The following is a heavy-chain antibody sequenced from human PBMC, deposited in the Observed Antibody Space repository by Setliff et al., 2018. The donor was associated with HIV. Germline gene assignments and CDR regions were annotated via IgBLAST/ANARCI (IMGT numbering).Heavy chain of an antibody. D-gene: IGHD3-9*01. CDR1: GYSFINYG. Sequence: ASVKVSCKASGYSFINYGISWVRQAPGQGLEWMGWISAYTGHTDDASRLLGRATLTTDTSTSTAYMELRSLSSDDTAVYFCARARLQGIVTAVGPRDNCLDPWGQGTRVTVSS. J-gene: IGHJ5*02. V-gene: IGHV1-18*01. CDR2: ISAYTGHT. CDR3: ARARLQGIVTAVGPRDNCLDP.